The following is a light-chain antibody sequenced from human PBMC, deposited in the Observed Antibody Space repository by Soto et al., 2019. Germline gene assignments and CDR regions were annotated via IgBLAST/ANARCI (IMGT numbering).Light chain of an antibody. Sequence: QSVLTQPPSVSGAPGQRVTISCTGSSSNIGAGYDVHWYQQLPGTVPKLLIYGNSNRPSGVPDRFSGSKSGTSASLAITGLQAEDEADYYCQSYDSSLSGSKFGGGTQLTVL. CDR2: GNS. J-gene: IGLJ2*01. CDR3: QSYDSSLSGSK. CDR1: SSNIGAGYD. V-gene: IGLV1-40*01.